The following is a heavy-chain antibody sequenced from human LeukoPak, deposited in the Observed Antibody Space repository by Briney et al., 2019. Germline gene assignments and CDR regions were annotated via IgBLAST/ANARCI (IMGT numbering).Heavy chain of an antibody. CDR3: ARAGRAVTGPFDY. CDR1: GFTFSNYN. D-gene: IGHD6-19*01. CDR2: ISSGSSYI. V-gene: IGHV3-21*01. J-gene: IGHJ4*02. Sequence: GGSLRLSCAASGFTFSNYNINWVRQAPGKGLEWVSSISSGSSYIYYADSVKGRFTISRDNAKNSLYLLMNSLRAEDTAVYYCARAGRAVTGPFDYWGQGTLVAVSS.